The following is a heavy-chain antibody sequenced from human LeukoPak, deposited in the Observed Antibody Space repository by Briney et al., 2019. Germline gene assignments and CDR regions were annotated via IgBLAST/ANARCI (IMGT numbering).Heavy chain of an antibody. V-gene: IGHV3-21*01. CDR3: ARDEGVSFDY. CDR1: GFTFSAYN. J-gene: IGHJ4*02. Sequence: GGSLRLSCVTTGFTFSAYNMNWVRQAPGKGLEWVSCISSSSNYIYYADLVKGRFTISRDNAKNSLYPQMNSLRAEDTAVYYCARDEGVSFDYWGQGTLVTVSS. CDR2: ISSSSNYI.